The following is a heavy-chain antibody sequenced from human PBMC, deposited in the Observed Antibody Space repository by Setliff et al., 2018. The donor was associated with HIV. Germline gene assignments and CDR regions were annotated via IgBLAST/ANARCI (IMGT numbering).Heavy chain of an antibody. D-gene: IGHD2-8*01. CDR1: GYTFTAYY. V-gene: IGHV1-2*06. Sequence: ASVKVSCKASGYTFTAYYIHWVRQAPGQGLEWMGRIIPNSGGTNYAQKFQGRVTMTRDTSISTAYMELSRLTSDDAAVYYCASKLYCTNGVCLDAFDIWGRGTLVTVSS. J-gene: IGHJ3*02. CDR2: IIPNSGGT. CDR3: ASKLYCTNGVCLDAFDI.